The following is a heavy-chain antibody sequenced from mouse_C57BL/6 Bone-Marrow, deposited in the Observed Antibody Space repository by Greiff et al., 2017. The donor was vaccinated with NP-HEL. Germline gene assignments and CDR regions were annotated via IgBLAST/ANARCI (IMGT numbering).Heavy chain of an antibody. Sequence: QVQLQQSGAELVRPGTSVKMSCKASGYTFTNYWIGWAKQRPGHGLEWIGDIYPGGGYTNYNEKFKGKATLTADKSSSTAYMQFSSLTSEDSAIYDCARCGSSPYYYAMDYWGQGTSVTVSS. CDR2: IYPGGGYT. V-gene: IGHV1-63*01. J-gene: IGHJ4*01. CDR3: ARCGSSPYYYAMDY. CDR1: GYTFTNYW. D-gene: IGHD1-1*01.